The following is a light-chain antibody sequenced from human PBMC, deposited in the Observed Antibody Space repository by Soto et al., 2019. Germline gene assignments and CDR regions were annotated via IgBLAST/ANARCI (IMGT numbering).Light chain of an antibody. V-gene: IGKV3-20*01. Sequence: EIVLTQSPGTLSLSPGERATLSCRASQRVYKNFLAWYQQKPGQDPRLLINGASNRATGIPDRFSGSGSGTDFSLTSDRLEPEDFAVYFWQQYRSSPPTFGGGTKVPIK. CDR2: GAS. CDR1: QRVYKNF. CDR3: QQYRSSPPT. J-gene: IGKJ4*01.